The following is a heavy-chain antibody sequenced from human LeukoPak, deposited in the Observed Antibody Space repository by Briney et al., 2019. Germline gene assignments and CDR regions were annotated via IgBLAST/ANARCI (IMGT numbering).Heavy chain of an antibody. CDR2: IYPGDSDT. J-gene: IGHJ5*02. CDR1: GYSFTSYW. V-gene: IGHV5-51*01. Sequence: GESLKISCKGSGYSFTSYWIGWVRQMPGKGLEWMGIIYPGDSDTRYSPSFQGQVTISADKSISPAYLQWSSLKASDTAMYYCARLPDIVVVPAAMGSDWFDPWGQGTLVTVSS. CDR3: ARLPDIVVVPAAMGSDWFDP. D-gene: IGHD2-2*01.